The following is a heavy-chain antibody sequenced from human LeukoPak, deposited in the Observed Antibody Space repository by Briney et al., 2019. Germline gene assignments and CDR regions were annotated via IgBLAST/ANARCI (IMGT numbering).Heavy chain of an antibody. D-gene: IGHD5-24*01. J-gene: IGHJ4*02. CDR3: ATDPPEEDGSFELEY. CDR2: FDPEDGET. Sequence: GASVKVSCKVSGYTLTELSMHWVRQAPGKGLEWMGGFDPEDGETIYAQKFQGRVTMTEDTSTDTAYMELSSLRSEDTAVYYCATDPPEEDGSFELEYWGQGTLVTVSS. CDR1: GYTLTELS. V-gene: IGHV1-24*01.